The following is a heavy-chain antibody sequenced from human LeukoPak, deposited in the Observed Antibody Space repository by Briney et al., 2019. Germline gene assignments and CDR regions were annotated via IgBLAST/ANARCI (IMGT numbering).Heavy chain of an antibody. Sequence: ASVKVSCKASGYTFTSYYMHWVRQAPGQGLEWMGIINPSGGSTSYAQKFQGRVTMTRDMSTSTVYMELSSLRSEDTAVYYCARAPLNDAFDIWGQGTMVTVSS. CDR1: GYTFTSYY. J-gene: IGHJ3*02. V-gene: IGHV1-46*01. CDR3: ARAPLNDAFDI. CDR2: INPSGGST.